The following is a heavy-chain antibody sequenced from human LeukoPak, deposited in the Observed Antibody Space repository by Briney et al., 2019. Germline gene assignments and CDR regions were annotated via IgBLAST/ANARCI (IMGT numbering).Heavy chain of an antibody. Sequence: EASVKVSCKASGGTFSSYAISWVRQAPGQGLEWMGGIIPIFGTANYAQKFQGGVTITADGSTSTAYMELSSLRSEDTAVYYCARSVGYYYGSGSLYYYGMDVWGKGTTVTVSS. CDR3: ARSVGYYYGSGSLYYYGMDV. V-gene: IGHV1-69*01. J-gene: IGHJ6*04. D-gene: IGHD3-10*01. CDR2: IIPIFGTA. CDR1: GGTFSSYA.